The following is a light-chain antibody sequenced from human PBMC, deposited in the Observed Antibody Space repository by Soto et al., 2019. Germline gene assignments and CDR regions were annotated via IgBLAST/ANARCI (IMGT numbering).Light chain of an antibody. V-gene: IGLV3-21*04. CDR3: QVWDIMTDNYV. J-gene: IGLJ1*01. Sequence: SYELTQPPSVSVAPEKTTTITCGGNNIGDKRVHWYRQKPGQAPGLLISYDRDRPSGIPERFSGSNSGNTATLTISRVEAGDEADYYCQVWDIMTDNYVFGGGTKLTVL. CDR2: YDR. CDR1: NIGDKR.